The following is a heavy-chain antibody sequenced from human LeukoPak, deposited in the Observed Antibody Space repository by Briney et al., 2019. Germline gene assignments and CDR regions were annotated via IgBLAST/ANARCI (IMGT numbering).Heavy chain of an antibody. Sequence: GGSLGLSCAASGVPVSSNYMSWGRQAPGKGLGWVSVIYSGGSTYYADSVKGRFTISRDNSKNTLYLQMNSLRAEDTAVYYCARDTVTTTFNYYYGMDVWGQGTTVTVSS. CDR1: GVPVSSNY. CDR3: ARDTVTTTFNYYYGMDV. V-gene: IGHV3-53*01. CDR2: IYSGGST. D-gene: IGHD4-17*01. J-gene: IGHJ6*02.